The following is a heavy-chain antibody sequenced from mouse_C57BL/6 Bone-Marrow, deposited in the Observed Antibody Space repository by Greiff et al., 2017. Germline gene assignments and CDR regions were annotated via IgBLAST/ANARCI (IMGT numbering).Heavy chain of an antibody. V-gene: IGHV14-2*01. Sequence: EVQLQQSGAELVKPGASVKLSCTASGFNITDYYMHWVKQRTEQGLEWIGRIDPEDGETKYAPKFPGQATITAGTSSNTAYLQLSSLTSGDTAVYYCAHYYSNPFAYWGQGTLVTVSA. J-gene: IGHJ3*01. CDR1: GFNITDYY. CDR3: AHYYSNPFAY. D-gene: IGHD2-5*01. CDR2: IDPEDGET.